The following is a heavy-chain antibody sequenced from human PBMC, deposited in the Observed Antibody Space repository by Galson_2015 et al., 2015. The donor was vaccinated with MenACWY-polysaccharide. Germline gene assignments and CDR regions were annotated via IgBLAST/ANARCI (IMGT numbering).Heavy chain of an antibody. D-gene: IGHD1-26*01. CDR2: IYPGDSDT. V-gene: IGHV5-51*01. J-gene: IGHJ4*02. Sequence: QSGAEVKKSGESLTISCKGSGYSFTTYWIGWVRQMPGKGLEWMGIIYPGDSDTRYSPSFQGRVTISADKSISTAYLQWSSPKASDTAMYYCASRPRGSYFGRFDYWGQGTLVTVSS. CDR3: ASRPRGSYFGRFDY. CDR1: GYSFTTYW.